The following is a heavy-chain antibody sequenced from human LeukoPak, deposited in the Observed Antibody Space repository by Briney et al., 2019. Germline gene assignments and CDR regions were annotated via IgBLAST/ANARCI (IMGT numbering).Heavy chain of an antibody. CDR3: AKVGVTKNDAFDI. CDR1: GYTLTELS. Sequence: ASVKVSCKVSGYTLTELSIHWVRQAPGKGLERMGSFNPEDGEAIYAQKFQGRVTMTEDTSTDTAYMELSSLRSADTAVYYCAKVGVTKNDAFDIWGQGTMVTVSS. D-gene: IGHD1-26*01. CDR2: FNPEDGEA. V-gene: IGHV1-24*01. J-gene: IGHJ3*02.